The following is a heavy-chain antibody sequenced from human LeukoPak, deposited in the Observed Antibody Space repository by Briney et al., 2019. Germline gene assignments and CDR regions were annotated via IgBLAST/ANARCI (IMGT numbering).Heavy chain of an antibody. CDR2: ISYDGRKR. Sequence: GGSLRLSCAASGFTFSSYGMYWVRQAPGKGLEWVALISYDGRKRFYADSVKGRFTISRDNSKSALVLEMNSLRVEDTAVYYCAKDYQSAPPVGMDAWGHGTKVTVSS. D-gene: IGHD3-16*02. CDR3: AKDYQSAPPVGMDA. CDR1: GFTFSSYG. J-gene: IGHJ6*02. V-gene: IGHV3-30*18.